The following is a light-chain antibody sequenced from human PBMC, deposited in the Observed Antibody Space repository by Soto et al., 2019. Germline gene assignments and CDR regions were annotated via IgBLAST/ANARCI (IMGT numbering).Light chain of an antibody. J-gene: IGKJ2*01. Sequence: EIVLTQSPGTLPLSPGERATLSCRASQSVSSNYLAWYQQKPGQAPRLLIYAASSRATDIPDRFSGSESGTDFTLTISRLEPEDSAVYSCQQYGTSPHTFGQGTKLEIK. CDR1: QSVSSNY. CDR3: QQYGTSPHT. V-gene: IGKV3-20*01. CDR2: AAS.